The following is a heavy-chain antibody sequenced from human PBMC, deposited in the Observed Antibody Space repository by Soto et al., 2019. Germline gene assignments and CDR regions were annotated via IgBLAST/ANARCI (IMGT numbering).Heavy chain of an antibody. J-gene: IGHJ4*02. V-gene: IGHV3-74*01. Sequence: EVQLVESGGGLVQPGGSLRLSWAASGFTFSSSWMHWVRQAPGKGLVWVSRIYSDGSRTNYADSVQGRFTISRDNAKNTLYLQLNSLRAEDTALYCCAIGPTGWYGYDYWGQGTLVTVSS. CDR2: IYSDGSRT. CDR1: GFTFSSSW. CDR3: AIGPTGWYGYDY. D-gene: IGHD6-19*01.